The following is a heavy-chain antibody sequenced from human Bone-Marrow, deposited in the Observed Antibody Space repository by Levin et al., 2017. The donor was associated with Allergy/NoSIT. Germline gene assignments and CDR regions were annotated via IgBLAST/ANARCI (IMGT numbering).Heavy chain of an antibody. J-gene: IGHJ3*02. D-gene: IGHD2-15*01. CDR1: GGSISPHY. V-gene: IGHV4-59*11. CDR2: IHYRGST. CDR3: VRDYREYCSRGRCYAGGFDT. Sequence: RSSETLSLTCTVSGGSISPHYWSWIRQPPGTGLEWIGYIHYRGSTNYHPSLKSRVTLSVDTSKNQFSLKLSSVTAADTAVYFCVRDYREYCSRGRCYAGGFDTWGQGTMVTVSS.